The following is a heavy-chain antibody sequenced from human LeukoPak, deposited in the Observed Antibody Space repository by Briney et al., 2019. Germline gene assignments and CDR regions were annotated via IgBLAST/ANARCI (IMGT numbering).Heavy chain of an antibody. CDR2: IYSDNT. D-gene: IGHD2-8*01. CDR1: GFTVSSNS. CDR3: ARGYCTNGVCSYFDY. J-gene: IGHJ4*02. Sequence: GGSLRLSCTVSGFTVSSNSMSWVRQAPGKGLEWVSFIYSDNTHYSDSVKGRFTISRDNSKNTLYLQMNSVRAEDTAVYYCARGYCTNGVCSYFDYWGQGTLVTVSS. V-gene: IGHV3-53*01.